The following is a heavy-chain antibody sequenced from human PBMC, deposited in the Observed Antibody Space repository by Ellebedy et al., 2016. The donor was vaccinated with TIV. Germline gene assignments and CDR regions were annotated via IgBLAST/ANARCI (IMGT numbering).Heavy chain of an antibody. Sequence: SGPTLVKPKETLTLTCTVSGFSLTNIIMGVSWIRQPPGKALEWLAHIFSNDEKSYSTYLEARLSISKDTAKSQVVLTVASMDPVDTATYYCVRALKYCGGDCTYKFDFWGQGALVTVSS. V-gene: IGHV2-26*01. CDR3: VRALKYCGGDCTYKFDF. J-gene: IGHJ4*02. CDR2: IFSNDEK. CDR1: GFSLTNIIMG. D-gene: IGHD2-21*02.